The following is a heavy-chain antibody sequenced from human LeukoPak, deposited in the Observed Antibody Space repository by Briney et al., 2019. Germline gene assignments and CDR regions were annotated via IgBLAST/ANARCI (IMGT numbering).Heavy chain of an antibody. J-gene: IGHJ6*02. CDR1: GYTVTSYY. Sequence: ASVKVSCKASGYTVTSYYMHWVRQAPGQGLEWMGILNPSGGSSSYAQKFQGRATLTRATSTSTAYMELSSLRSEDTAVYYCARVARFLEWLLPSLNYGMDVWGQGTTVTVSS. V-gene: IGHV1-46*01. D-gene: IGHD3-3*01. CDR3: ARVARFLEWLLPSLNYGMDV. CDR2: LNPSGGSS.